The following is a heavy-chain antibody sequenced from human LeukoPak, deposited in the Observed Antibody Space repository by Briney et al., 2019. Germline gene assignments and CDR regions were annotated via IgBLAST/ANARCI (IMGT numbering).Heavy chain of an antibody. V-gene: IGHV3-48*02. CDR3: ARRITMVRGVSNWFDP. J-gene: IGHJ5*02. D-gene: IGHD3-10*01. Sequence: GGSLRLSCAASGFIFRSHTMNWVRQGPGKGLEWVSYISSTSGTIYYADSVKGRFTISRDNAKNSLYLQMNSLRDEDTAVYYCARRITMVRGVSNWFDPWGQGTLVTVSS. CDR2: ISSTSGTI. CDR1: GFIFRSHT.